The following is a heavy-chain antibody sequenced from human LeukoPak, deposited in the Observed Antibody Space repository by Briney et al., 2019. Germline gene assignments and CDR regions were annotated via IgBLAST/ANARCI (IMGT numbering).Heavy chain of an antibody. J-gene: IGHJ4*02. V-gene: IGHV1-8*01. CDR2: MNPNSGNT. Sequence: GASVKVSCKASGYTFTSYDINWVRLATGQGLEWMGWMNPNSGNTGYAQKFQGRVTMTRNTSISTAYMELSSLRSEDTAVYYCATFWAASGTRLAYWGQGTLVAVSS. CDR3: ATFWAASGTRLAY. D-gene: IGHD6-13*01. CDR1: GYTFTSYD.